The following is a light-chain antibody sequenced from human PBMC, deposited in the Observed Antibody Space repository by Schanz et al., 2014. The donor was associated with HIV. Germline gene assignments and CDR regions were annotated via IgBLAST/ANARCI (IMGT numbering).Light chain of an antibody. CDR2: GAS. CDR3: QQYNNWPPKIT. V-gene: IGKV3-15*01. Sequence: EIVLTQSPTTLSVSPGERATLSCRASQSVSINLAWYQQKPGQAPRLLIYGASTRATGIPARVSGSGSGTEFTLTISSLQSEDFAVYYCQQYNNWPPKITFGGGTKVEIK. CDR1: QSVSIN. J-gene: IGKJ4*01.